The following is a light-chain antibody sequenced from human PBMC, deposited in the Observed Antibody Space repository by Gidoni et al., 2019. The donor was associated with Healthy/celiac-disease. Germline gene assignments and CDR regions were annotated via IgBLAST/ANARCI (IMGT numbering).Light chain of an antibody. CDR1: SSNSGAGYD. Sequence: QSVLTQPHSVSGAPGQRGTISCTGSSSNSGAGYDVHWYQQLPGTAPKLLIYGHSNRPSGVPDRFSGSKSGTSASLAITGLPAEDEADYYCQSYDSRLSVVFGGGTKLTV. CDR3: QSYDSRLSVV. CDR2: GHS. V-gene: IGLV1-40*01. J-gene: IGLJ2*01.